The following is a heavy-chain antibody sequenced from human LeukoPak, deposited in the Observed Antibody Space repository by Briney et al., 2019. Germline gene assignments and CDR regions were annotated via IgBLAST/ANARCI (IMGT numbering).Heavy chain of an antibody. CDR2: INPNSGGT. V-gene: IGHV1-2*02. Sequence: ASVKVSCKASGYTFTGYYMHWVRQAPGQGLEWMGWINPNSGGTNYAQKFQGRVTMTRDTSISTAYMELRSLRSDDTAVYYCARGITGTNYYMDVWGKGTTVTVSS. CDR1: GYTFTGYY. J-gene: IGHJ6*03. D-gene: IGHD1-7*01. CDR3: ARGITGTNYYMDV.